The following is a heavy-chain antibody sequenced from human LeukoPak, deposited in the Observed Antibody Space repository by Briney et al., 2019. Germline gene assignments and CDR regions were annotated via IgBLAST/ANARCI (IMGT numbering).Heavy chain of an antibody. CDR3: ARHSPDYPVDY. V-gene: IGHV3-23*01. D-gene: IGHD4-11*01. CDR1: GFTFSSNA. J-gene: IGHJ4*02. CDR2: ISGGGGGST. Sequence: PGGSLSLSCAASGFTFSSNAMSWVRQAPGKGLEWVSAISGGGGGSTSYADSVKGRFTISRENAQNSLHLQMNSLTAEDTAVYYCARHSPDYPVDYWGQGTLVTVSS.